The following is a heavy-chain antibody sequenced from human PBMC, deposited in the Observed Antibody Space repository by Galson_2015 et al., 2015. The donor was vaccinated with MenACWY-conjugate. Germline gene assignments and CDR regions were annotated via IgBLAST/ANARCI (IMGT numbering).Heavy chain of an antibody. J-gene: IGHJ3*02. CDR3: AHGNFDILTGYYWFDAFDI. Sequence: LEWLALIYWDDDQRVSPSLKSRLTITKDTSKNQVVLTMTNVDPVDTATYYCAHGNFDILTGYYWFDAFDIWGQGTMVTVSS. CDR2: IYWDDDQ. V-gene: IGHV2-5*02. D-gene: IGHD3-9*01.